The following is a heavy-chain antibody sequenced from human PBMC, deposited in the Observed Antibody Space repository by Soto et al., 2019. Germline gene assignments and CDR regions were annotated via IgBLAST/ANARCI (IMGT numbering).Heavy chain of an antibody. CDR2: IYYSGST. J-gene: IGHJ4*02. CDR1: GGSISSYY. D-gene: IGHD3-22*01. Sequence: ETLSLTCTVSGGSISSYYWSWIRQPPGKGLEWIGYIYYSGSTNYNPSLKSRVTISVDTSKNQFPLKLSSVTAADTAVYYCARGLTYYYDSSGYYHFDYWGQGTLVTVSS. V-gene: IGHV4-59*01. CDR3: ARGLTYYYDSSGYYHFDY.